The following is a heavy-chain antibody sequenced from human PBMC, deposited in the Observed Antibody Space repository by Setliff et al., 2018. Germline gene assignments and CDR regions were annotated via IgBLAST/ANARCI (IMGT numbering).Heavy chain of an antibody. Sequence: SVKVSCKASGGTFSSYGISWVRQAPGQGLEWMGGTIPSFGSTNYAQKFQGRVTIITDESTSTTYMELSSLRSEDTAVYYCARGPQKFYSDTSGYYYDALYYYYMDVWGKGTTVTVSS. CDR3: ARGPQKFYSDTSGYYYDALYYYYMDV. CDR2: TIPSFGST. J-gene: IGHJ6*03. D-gene: IGHD3-22*01. V-gene: IGHV1-69*05. CDR1: GGTFSSYG.